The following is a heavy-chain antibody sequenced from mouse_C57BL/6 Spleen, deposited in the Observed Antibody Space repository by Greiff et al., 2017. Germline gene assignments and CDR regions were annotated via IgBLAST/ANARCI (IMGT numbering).Heavy chain of an antibody. CDR3: GRTAYGCDY. Sequence: QVQLQQPGAELVRPGSSVKLSCKASGYTFTSYWMDWVKQRPGQGLEWIGNIYPSDSGTHYNQKFKDKATLTADKSSSTAYMQLSSLTSEDSAVYKCGRTAYGCDYWGQGTTLTVSS. CDR2: IYPSDSGT. CDR1: GYTFTSYW. D-gene: IGHD1-1*01. V-gene: IGHV1-61*01. J-gene: IGHJ2*01.